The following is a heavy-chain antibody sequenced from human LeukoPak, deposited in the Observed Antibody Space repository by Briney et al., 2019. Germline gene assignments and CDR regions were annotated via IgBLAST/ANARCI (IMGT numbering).Heavy chain of an antibody. Sequence: ASVNVSCKASGYTFTSYGISWVRQAPGQGLEWMGWISAYNGNTNYAQKLQGRVTMTTDTSTSTAYMELRSLRSDDTAVYYCARERARFLEWLLPYYYYYGMDVWGQGTTVTVSS. CDR3: ARERARFLEWLLPYYYYYGMDV. J-gene: IGHJ6*02. CDR1: GYTFTSYG. CDR2: ISAYNGNT. V-gene: IGHV1-18*01. D-gene: IGHD3-3*01.